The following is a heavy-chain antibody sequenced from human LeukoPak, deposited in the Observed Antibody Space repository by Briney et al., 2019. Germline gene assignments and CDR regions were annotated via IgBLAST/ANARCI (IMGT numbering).Heavy chain of an antibody. V-gene: IGHV4-4*07. Sequence: SETVSLTCSVSSGSIRSYYWNWIRHPAGQGLEWIGRIYSTGSTNYSPSLKSRVTMSIDTSKKQFSLKVNSVTAADTAVYYCARDKGGSSSLDYWGQGTLVTVSS. D-gene: IGHD6-13*01. CDR3: ARDKGGSSSLDY. CDR1: SGSIRSYY. J-gene: IGHJ4*02. CDR2: IYSTGST.